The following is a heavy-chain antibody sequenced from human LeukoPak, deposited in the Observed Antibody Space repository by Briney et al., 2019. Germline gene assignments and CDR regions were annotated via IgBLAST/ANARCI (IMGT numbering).Heavy chain of an antibody. D-gene: IGHD5-24*01. J-gene: IGHJ4*02. Sequence: ASVKVSCKASGYTFRGYFMHWVRQAPGQGLEWMGWINPNSGGTNYAQKFQGRVTMTRDTSISTAYMQLSWLRSDDTAVYYCASRMLATIIEYWGQGTLVTVSS. CDR1: GYTFRGYF. CDR3: ASRMLATIIEY. CDR2: INPNSGGT. V-gene: IGHV1-2*02.